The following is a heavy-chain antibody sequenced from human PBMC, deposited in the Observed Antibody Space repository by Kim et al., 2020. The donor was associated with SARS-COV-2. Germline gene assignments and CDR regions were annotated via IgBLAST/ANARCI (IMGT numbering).Heavy chain of an antibody. CDR2: IIPIFGTA. CDR1: GGTFSSYA. Sequence: SVKVSCKASGGTFSSYAISWVRLSPGQGLEWMGGIIPIFGTANYAQKFQGRVTITADESTSTAYMELSSLRSEDTAVYYCARAVPAAIYYYGMDVWGQGTTVTVSS. J-gene: IGHJ6*02. D-gene: IGHD2-2*01. CDR3: ARAVPAAIYYYGMDV. V-gene: IGHV1-69*13.